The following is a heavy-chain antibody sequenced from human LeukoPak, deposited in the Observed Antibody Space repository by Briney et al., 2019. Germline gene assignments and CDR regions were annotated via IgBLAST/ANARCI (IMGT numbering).Heavy chain of an antibody. V-gene: IGHV4-34*01. Sequence: SETLSLTCAVHGGSFSGYYWSWIRQPPGKGLDWIGEINHSESTNYNPSLKSRVTISVDTSKNQFSLKLSSVTAADTAVYYCARGGIRYFDWFPNRDAFDIWGQGTMVTVSS. CDR3: ARGGIRYFDWFPNRDAFDI. CDR2: INHSEST. CDR1: GGSFSGYY. D-gene: IGHD3-9*01. J-gene: IGHJ3*02.